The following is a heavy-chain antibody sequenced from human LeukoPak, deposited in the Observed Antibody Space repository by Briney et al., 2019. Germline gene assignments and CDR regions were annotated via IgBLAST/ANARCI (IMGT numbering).Heavy chain of an antibody. CDR3: TSLKSVYDYVWGSYRYYFDY. CDR2: IKEDGSEK. J-gene: IGHJ4*02. Sequence: GGSLRLSCAGSGSTFSSYWMSWVRQAPGKGLEWVANIKEDGSEKYYVDSVLGRFTISRDNAKNSLYLQMNSLRAEDTAVYYCTSLKSVYDYVWGSYRYYFDYWGQGTLVTVSS. CDR1: GSTFSSYW. V-gene: IGHV3-7*01. D-gene: IGHD3-16*02.